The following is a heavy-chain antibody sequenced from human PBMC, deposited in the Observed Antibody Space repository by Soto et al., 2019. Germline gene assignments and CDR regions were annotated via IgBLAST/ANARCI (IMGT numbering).Heavy chain of an antibody. V-gene: IGHV4-34*01. CDR1: GGSFSGYY. Sequence: SETLSLTCAVYGGSFSGYYWTWIRQPPGTGLEWIGEINHSGSTNYNPSLKSRVTISVDTSKNQFSLKLTSVTAADTAVYYCARLGGYDGDYWGQGTLVTVSS. CDR2: INHSGST. CDR3: ARLGGYDGDY. J-gene: IGHJ4*02. D-gene: IGHD5-12*01.